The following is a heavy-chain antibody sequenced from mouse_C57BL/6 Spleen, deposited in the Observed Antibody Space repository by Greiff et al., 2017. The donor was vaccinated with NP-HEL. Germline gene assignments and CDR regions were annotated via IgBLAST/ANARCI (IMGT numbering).Heavy chain of an antibody. D-gene: IGHD1-1*01. J-gene: IGHJ1*03. Sequence: EVKLMESGGGLVKPGGSLKLSCAASGFTFSDYGMHWVRQAPEKGLEWVAYISSGSSTIDNADTVKGRFTISRDTAKNTLFLQMTSLRAEDTSMYYFARMHYGSSRYWYFDVGGTGTTVTVSS. CDR2: ISSGSSTI. V-gene: IGHV5-17*01. CDR3: ARMHYGSSRYWYFDV. CDR1: GFTFSDYG.